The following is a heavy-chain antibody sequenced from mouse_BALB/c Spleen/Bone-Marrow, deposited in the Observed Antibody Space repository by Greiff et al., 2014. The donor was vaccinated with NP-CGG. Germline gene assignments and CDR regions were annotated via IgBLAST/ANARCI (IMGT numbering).Heavy chain of an antibody. Sequence: EVQLQQSGPELVKPGTSMKISCKASGYSFTGYTMNWVKQGHGKNLEWIGLINPYSGGTTYNQKFKVKATLTVDKSSSTAYMELLSLTSEDSAVYYCARQGHYYGYSCALDYWGQGTSVTVSS. CDR1: GYSFTGYT. V-gene: IGHV1-18*01. CDR2: INPYSGGT. J-gene: IGHJ4*01. D-gene: IGHD1-2*01. CDR3: ARQGHYYGYSCALDY.